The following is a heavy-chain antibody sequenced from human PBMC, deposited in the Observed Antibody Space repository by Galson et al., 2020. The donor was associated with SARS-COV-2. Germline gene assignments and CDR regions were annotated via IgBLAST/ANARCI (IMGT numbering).Heavy chain of an antibody. J-gene: IGHJ3*01. V-gene: IGHV4-38-2*02. Sequence: SETLSLTCAVSGYSISSGYYWGWIRQPPGKGLEWIGSIYHSGSTYYNPSLKSRVTISVDTSKNQFSLKLSSVTAADTAVYYCAREVRSTSCYTVDWGQGTMVTVSS. CDR3: AREVRSTSCYTVD. CDR1: GYSISSGYY. D-gene: IGHD2-2*02. CDR2: IYHSGST.